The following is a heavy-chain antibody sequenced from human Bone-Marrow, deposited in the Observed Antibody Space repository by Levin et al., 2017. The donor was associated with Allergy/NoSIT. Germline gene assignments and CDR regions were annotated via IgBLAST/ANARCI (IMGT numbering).Heavy chain of an antibody. CDR3: ARDGVTTNWYFDL. V-gene: IGHV3-74*01. D-gene: IGHD4-17*01. CDR2: INRDGSST. J-gene: IGHJ2*01. CDR1: GFNFSSYW. Sequence: PGGSLRLSCSASGFNFSSYWMHWVRQAPGKGLVWVSRINRDGSSTSYADSVKGRFTISRDNAKNTLYLQMNSLRAEDTSVYYCARDGVTTNWYFDLWSRGTLVTVSS.